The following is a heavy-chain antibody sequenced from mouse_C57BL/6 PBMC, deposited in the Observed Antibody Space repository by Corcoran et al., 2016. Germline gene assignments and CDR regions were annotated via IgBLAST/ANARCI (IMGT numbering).Heavy chain of an antibody. CDR2: INTHSGEP. CDR3: ARSRTDWYFDV. J-gene: IGHJ1*03. CDR1: GHTFTTAG. Sequence: QSQLVQSGPELTKPGETVKISCKASGHTFTTAGMQWVQKMPGKGFKWIGWINTHSGEPKYAEDFKGRFAFSWETSASTAYLQISNLKNEDTATYCCARSRTDWYFDVWRTGTTVAVSS. V-gene: IGHV9-4*01.